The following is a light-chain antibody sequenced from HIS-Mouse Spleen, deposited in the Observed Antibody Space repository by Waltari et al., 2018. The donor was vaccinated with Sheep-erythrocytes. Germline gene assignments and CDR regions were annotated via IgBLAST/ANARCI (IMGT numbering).Light chain of an antibody. CDR3: CSYAGSYNHV. Sequence: QSARPQPRSVSGSPGQSVTIPCTGTSRYVGAYHASSRYQQHPGKAPKLMIYDVSKRPSGVPDRFSGSKSGNTASLTISGLQAEDEADYYCCSYAGSYNHVFATGTKVTVL. V-gene: IGLV2-11*01. CDR1: SRYVGAYHA. CDR2: DVS. J-gene: IGLJ1*01.